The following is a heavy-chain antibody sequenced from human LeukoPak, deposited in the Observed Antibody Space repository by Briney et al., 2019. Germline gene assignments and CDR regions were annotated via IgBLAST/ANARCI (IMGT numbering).Heavy chain of an antibody. CDR3: TTHRGYSSSPTFDY. CDR1: GFTFSIAS. Sequence: PGGSLRLSCAASGFTFSIASMSWVRQAPGKGLEWVGQIKTKTDGGTTDHAAPVKGRFTISRDDSKNTLYLQMGSLKTEDTAVYYCTTHRGYSSSPTFDYWGQGTLVTVSS. CDR2: IKTKTDGGTT. D-gene: IGHD6-13*01. V-gene: IGHV3-15*01. J-gene: IGHJ4*02.